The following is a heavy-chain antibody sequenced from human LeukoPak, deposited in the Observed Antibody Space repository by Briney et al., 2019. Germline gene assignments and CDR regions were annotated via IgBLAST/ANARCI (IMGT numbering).Heavy chain of an antibody. CDR3: ARGGEDRGWFGESVYYYYMDV. J-gene: IGHJ6*03. Sequence: GASVKASCKASGYTFPNYVMNWVRQALGQGLEWMGWINPNSGDTNYAQKFQGRVTMTRDTSISTAYMDLSRLRSDDTAVYYGARGGEDRGWFGESVYYYYMDVWGKGTTVTISS. CDR2: INPNSGDT. D-gene: IGHD3-10*01. V-gene: IGHV1-2*02. CDR1: GYTFPNYV.